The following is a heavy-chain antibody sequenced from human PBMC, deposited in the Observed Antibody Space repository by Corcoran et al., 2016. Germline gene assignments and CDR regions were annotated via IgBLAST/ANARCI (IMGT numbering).Heavy chain of an antibody. V-gene: IGHV1-2*02. CDR3: ARSPYCSGGSCYASDYYGMDV. CDR2: INPNSGGT. Sequence: QVQLVQSGAEVKKPGASVKVSCKASGYTFTGYYMHWVRQAPGQGLEWMGWINPNSGGTNYAQKFQGRVTMTRDTSISTAYMELSRLRSDDTAVYYWARSPYCSGGSCYASDYYGMDVWGQGTTVTVSS. J-gene: IGHJ6*02. D-gene: IGHD2-15*01. CDR1: GYTFTGYY.